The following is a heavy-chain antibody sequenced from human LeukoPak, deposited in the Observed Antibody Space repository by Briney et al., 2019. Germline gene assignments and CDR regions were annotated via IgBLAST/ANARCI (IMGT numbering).Heavy chain of an antibody. Sequence: GASVKVSCKASGYTFTSYYMHWVRQAPGQGLEWMGIINPSGGSTSYAQKFQGRVTMTRDTSTSTVYMELSSLRSEDTAVYYCARDPNPNIVVVPAAPFDYWGQGTLVTVSS. J-gene: IGHJ4*02. CDR3: ARDPNPNIVVVPAAPFDY. CDR2: INPSGGST. CDR1: GYTFTSYY. V-gene: IGHV1-46*01. D-gene: IGHD2-2*01.